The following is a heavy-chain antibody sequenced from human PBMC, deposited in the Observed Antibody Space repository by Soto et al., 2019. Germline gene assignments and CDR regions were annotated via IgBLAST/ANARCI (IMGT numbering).Heavy chain of an antibody. V-gene: IGHV1-69*01. CDR1: GGTFSSYA. J-gene: IGHJ4*02. CDR2: IIPIFGTA. D-gene: IGHD6-13*01. Sequence: QVQLVQSGAEVKKPGSSVKVSCKASGGTFSSYAISWVRQAPGQRLEWMGGIIPIFGTANYAQKFQGRVTITADESTSTAYMELSSLRSEDTAVYYCARDPYSSSSLYFDYWGQGTLVTVSS. CDR3: ARDPYSSSSLYFDY.